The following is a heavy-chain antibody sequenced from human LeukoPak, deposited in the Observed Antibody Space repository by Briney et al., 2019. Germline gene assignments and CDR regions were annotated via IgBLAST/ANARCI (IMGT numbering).Heavy chain of an antibody. Sequence: GGSLRLSCVASGFTFSDYYMSWIRQAPGKGLEWVSYISSSGSTIYYADSVKGRFTISRDNAKNSPYLQMNSLRAEGTAVYYCARVLDYGDSFDYWGQGTLVTVSS. V-gene: IGHV3-11*01. CDR1: GFTFSDYY. CDR2: ISSSGSTI. CDR3: ARVLDYGDSFDY. D-gene: IGHD4-17*01. J-gene: IGHJ4*02.